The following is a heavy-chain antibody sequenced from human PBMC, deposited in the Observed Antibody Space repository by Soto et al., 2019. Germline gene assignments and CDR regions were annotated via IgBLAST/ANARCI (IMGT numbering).Heavy chain of an antibody. V-gene: IGHV3-23*01. CDR1: GFTFSSYA. CDR3: AKGFSELRFLS. J-gene: IGHJ5*02. CDR2: ISGSGGST. Sequence: GGSLRLFCAASGFTFSSYAMSWVRQAPGKGLEWVSAISGSGGSTYYADSVKGRFTISRDNSKNTLYLQMNSLRAEDTAVYYCAKGFSELRFLSWGQGTLVTVSS. D-gene: IGHD3-3*01.